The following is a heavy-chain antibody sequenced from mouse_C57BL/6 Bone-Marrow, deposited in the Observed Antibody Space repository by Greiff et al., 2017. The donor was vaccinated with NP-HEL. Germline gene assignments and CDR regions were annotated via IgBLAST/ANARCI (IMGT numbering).Heavy chain of an antibody. J-gene: IGHJ4*01. CDR2: INPNNGGT. D-gene: IGHD2-4*01. Sequence: EVQLQQPGAELVKPGASVKMSCKASGYTFTDYNMHWVKQSHGKSLEWIGYINPNNGGTSYNQKFKGKATLTVNKSSSTAYMELRSLTSEDSAVYYCARVRDDYFYAMDYWGQGTSVTVSS. V-gene: IGHV1-22*01. CDR3: ARVRDDYFYAMDY. CDR1: GYTFTDYN.